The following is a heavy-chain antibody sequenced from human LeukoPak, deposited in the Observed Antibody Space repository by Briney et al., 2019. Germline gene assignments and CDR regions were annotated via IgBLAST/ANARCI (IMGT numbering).Heavy chain of an antibody. J-gene: IGHJ4*02. D-gene: IGHD6-13*01. CDR1: GFTFSSYG. CDR2: IRYDASNK. CDR3: ATSGYSSSWYFG. Sequence: GGSLRLSCAASGFTFSSYGMHWVRQAPGKGLEWVATIRYDASNKYYADSVNGRFTISRDTSKNTLYLQMNSLRAEDTAVYYCATSGYSSSWYFGWGQGTLVTVSS. V-gene: IGHV3-30*02.